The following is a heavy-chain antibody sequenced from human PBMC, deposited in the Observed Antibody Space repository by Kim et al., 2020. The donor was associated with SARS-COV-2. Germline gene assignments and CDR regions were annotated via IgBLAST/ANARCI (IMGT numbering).Heavy chain of an antibody. J-gene: IGHJ4*02. Sequence: GGSLRLSCVASGFTFRRYWMSWVRQAPGKGLEWVANVNQDGSEKYYVDSVKGRFTISRDNGKNSLYLQMNSLRVEDAAVYYCARRESVWLGEPSPHFDYWGQGTLVTVSS. D-gene: IGHD3-10*01. V-gene: IGHV3-7*03. CDR2: VNQDGSEK. CDR3: ARRESVWLGEPSPHFDY. CDR1: GFTFRRYW.